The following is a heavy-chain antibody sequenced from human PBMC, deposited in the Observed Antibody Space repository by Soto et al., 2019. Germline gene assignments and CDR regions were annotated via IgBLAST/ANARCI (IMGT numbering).Heavy chain of an antibody. Sequence: QVQLVQSGAEVKRPGSSVKVSCESSGDTFNSYVISWVRQAPGQGLEWMGGIIPIIGVTHYAPKFQGRVTISALSTKGPAYVEFSNLGFEDTALYCCACELLGDKGADPWGEGSLVTV. J-gene: IGHJ5*02. V-gene: IGHV1-69*17. CDR2: IIPIIGVT. CDR3: ACELLGDKGADP. D-gene: IGHD2-21*01. CDR1: GDTFNSYV.